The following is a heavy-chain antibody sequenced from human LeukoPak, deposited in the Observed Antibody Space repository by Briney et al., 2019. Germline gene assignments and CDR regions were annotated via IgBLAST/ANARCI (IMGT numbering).Heavy chain of an antibody. Sequence: GRSLRLSCIASGFTFGDYAMSWVRQAPGKGLEWVGFIRSKGFGGTTDYAASVKGRFSISRDDSKSIVYLQMNSLKTEDTAVYFCTRGQGIPGSSPSGYCHYWGQGTLVTVSS. J-gene: IGHJ4*02. CDR2: IRSKGFGGTT. CDR1: GFTFGDYA. D-gene: IGHD2-2*03. CDR3: TRGQGIPGSSPSGYCHY. V-gene: IGHV3-49*04.